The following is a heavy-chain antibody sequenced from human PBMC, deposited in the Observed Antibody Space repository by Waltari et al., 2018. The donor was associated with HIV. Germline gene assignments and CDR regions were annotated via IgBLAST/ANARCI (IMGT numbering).Heavy chain of an antibody. D-gene: IGHD3-10*02. Sequence: QVTLRESGPALVKPTQTLTLTCTFAGFSLSTTGMCVSWIRQPPGKPLGWLALIDWADDKYYSTSLRSRLTISKDTTKNQVVLKVTNLYPLDTATYYCARVKYFYVSREYFFDYWGQGILVTVSS. CDR3: ARVKYFYVSREYFFDY. V-gene: IGHV2-70*01. J-gene: IGHJ4*02. CDR1: GFSLSTTGMC. CDR2: IDWADDK.